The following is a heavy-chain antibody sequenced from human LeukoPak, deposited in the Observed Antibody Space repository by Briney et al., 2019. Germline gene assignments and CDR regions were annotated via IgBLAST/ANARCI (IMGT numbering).Heavy chain of an antibody. Sequence: GGSLRLSCAASGFTFSSYGMHWVRQAPGKGLEWVAVIWYDGSNKYYADSVKGRFTISRDNSKNTLYLQMNSLRAEDTAVYYCARETCTGVDYYGMDVWGQGTTVTVSS. CDR1: GFTFSSYG. V-gene: IGHV3-33*01. D-gene: IGHD2-8*01. CDR2: IWYDGSNK. CDR3: ARETCTGVDYYGMDV. J-gene: IGHJ6*02.